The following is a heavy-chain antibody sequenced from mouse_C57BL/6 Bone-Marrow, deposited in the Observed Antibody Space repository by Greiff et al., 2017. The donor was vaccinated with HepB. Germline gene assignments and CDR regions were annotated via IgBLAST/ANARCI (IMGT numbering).Heavy chain of an antibody. V-gene: IGHV1-59*01. D-gene: IGHD2-3*01. Sequence: QVQLQQPGAELVRPGTSVKLSCKASGYTFTSYWMHWVKQRPGQGLEWIGVIDPSDSYTNYNQKFKGKATLTVDTSSSTAYMQLSSLTSEDSAVYYCARYLYANYAMDYWGQGTAVTVSA. J-gene: IGHJ4*01. CDR1: GYTFTSYW. CDR2: IDPSDSYT. CDR3: ARYLYANYAMDY.